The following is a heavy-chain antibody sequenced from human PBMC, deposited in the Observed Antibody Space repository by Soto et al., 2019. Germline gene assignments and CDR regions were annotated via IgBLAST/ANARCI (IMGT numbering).Heavy chain of an antibody. CDR1: GFSFSSYA. J-gene: IGHJ4*02. CDR3: GKGGGFGTGAYYNVAY. CDR2: TTDDGGRT. Sequence: EVQLLESGGGLVEPGGSLRLSCTASGFSFSSYAMTWVRQAPGKGLEWVSSTTDDGGRTFYADSVKGRFTISRDNSNNGVYLQMNSLRAEDTALYYWGKGGGFGTGAYYNVAYWGQGTLVTVSS. D-gene: IGHD3-10*01. V-gene: IGHV3-23*01.